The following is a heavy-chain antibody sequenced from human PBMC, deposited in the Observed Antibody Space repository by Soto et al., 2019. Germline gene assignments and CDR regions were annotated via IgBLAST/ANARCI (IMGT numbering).Heavy chain of an antibody. D-gene: IGHD4-4*01. V-gene: IGHV5-51*01. CDR1: GYSFTSYW. CDR3: ARSLSTVTATYYYYGMDV. J-gene: IGHJ6*02. CDR2: IYPGDSDT. Sequence: EVQLVQSGAEVKKPGESLKISCKGSGYSFTSYWIGWVRQMPGKGLEWMGIIYPGDSDTRYSPSFQGQVTISADKSISTAYLQWSILKASDTAMYYCARSLSTVTATYYYYGMDVWGQGTTVTVSS.